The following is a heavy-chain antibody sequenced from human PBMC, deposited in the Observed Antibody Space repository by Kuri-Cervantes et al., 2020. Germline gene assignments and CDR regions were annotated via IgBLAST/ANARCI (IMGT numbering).Heavy chain of an antibody. CDR1: GYTFTSYD. CDR3: ASGGSGYFDWLPPDY. Sequence: ASVKVSCKASGYTFTSYDINRVRQATGQGLEWMGWMNPNSGSTNYAQKFQGRVTMTRDTSISTAYMELSRLRSDDTAVYYCASGGSGYFDWLPPDYWGQGTLVTVSS. CDR2: MNPNSGST. D-gene: IGHD3-9*01. J-gene: IGHJ4*02. V-gene: IGHV1-2*02.